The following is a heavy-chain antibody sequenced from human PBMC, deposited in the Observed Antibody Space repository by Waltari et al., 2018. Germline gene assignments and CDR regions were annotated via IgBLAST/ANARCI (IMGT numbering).Heavy chain of an antibody. V-gene: IGHV3-7*01. D-gene: IGHD6-19*01. CDR3: ARVAVAVADPYYYYYGMDV. CDR1: GFTFSSHW. CDR2: IKQDGSEK. Sequence: EVQLVESGGGLVQPGGSLRLSCAPSGFTFSSHWMSWVRPAPGKGPEWVANIKQDGSEKYYVDSVKGRFTISRDNAKNSLYLQMNSLRAEDTAVYYCARVAVAVADPYYYYYGMDVWGQGTTVTVSS. J-gene: IGHJ6*02.